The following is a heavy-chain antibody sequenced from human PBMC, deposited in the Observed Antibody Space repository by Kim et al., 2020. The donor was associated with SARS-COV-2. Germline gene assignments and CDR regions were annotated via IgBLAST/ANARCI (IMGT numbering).Heavy chain of an antibody. V-gene: IGHV4-59*01. Sequence: SETLSLTCTVSGGSISSYSWSWIRQPPGKGLEWIGYTYYSGSTNYNPSLKSRVTISVDTSKNQVSLKLRSVTAADTAVYYCARDRIGDCSSTSCSLHFDYWGQGTLVTVSS. CDR3: ARDRIGDCSSTSCSLHFDY. CDR2: TYYSGST. D-gene: IGHD2-2*01. J-gene: IGHJ4*02. CDR1: GGSISSYS.